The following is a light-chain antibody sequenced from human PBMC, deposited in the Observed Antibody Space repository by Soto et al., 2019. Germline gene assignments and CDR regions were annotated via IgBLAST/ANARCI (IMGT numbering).Light chain of an antibody. CDR2: YAS. CDR1: QSVSKY. Sequence: EIVLTQSPATLSLSPGERATLSCRASQSVSKYLAWYQQKPGQAPRLLIHYASNKATGIPARFSGSGSGTDFTLTISSLEPEDFGVYYCQQRSNWPQITFGGGTKVEIK. CDR3: QQRSNWPQIT. V-gene: IGKV3-11*01. J-gene: IGKJ4*01.